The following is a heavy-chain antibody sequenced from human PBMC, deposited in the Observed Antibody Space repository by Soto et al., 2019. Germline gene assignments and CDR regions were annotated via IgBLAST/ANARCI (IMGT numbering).Heavy chain of an antibody. CDR2: IYYRGST. V-gene: IGHV4-31*03. CDR1: GGSISSGGYY. CDR3: ARAPRITYYYDSSGYYPTFDY. J-gene: IGHJ4*02. D-gene: IGHD3-22*01. Sequence: QVQLQESGPGLVKPSQTLSLTCTVSGGSISSGGYYWSWIRQHPGKGLEWIGYIYYRGSTYYNPSLKSRVTISVDTSKNQFSLKLSSVTAADTAVYYCARAPRITYYYDSSGYYPTFDYWGQGTLVTVSS.